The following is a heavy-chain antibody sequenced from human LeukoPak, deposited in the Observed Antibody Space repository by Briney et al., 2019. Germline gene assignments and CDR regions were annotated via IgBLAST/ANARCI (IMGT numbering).Heavy chain of an antibody. CDR2: ISYDGSNK. D-gene: IGHD5-18*01. CDR3: ARVVRASGYSYGPLPDY. V-gene: IGHV3-30-3*01. CDR1: GFTFSSYA. J-gene: IGHJ4*02. Sequence: PGGSLRLSCAASGFTFSSYAMHWVRQAPGKGLEWVAVISYDGSNKYYADSVKGRSTISRDNSKNTLYLQMNSLRAEDTAVYYCARVVRASGYSYGPLPDYWGQGTLVTVSS.